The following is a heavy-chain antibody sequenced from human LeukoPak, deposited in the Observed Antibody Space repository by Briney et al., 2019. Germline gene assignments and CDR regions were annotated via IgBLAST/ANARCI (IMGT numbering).Heavy chain of an antibody. J-gene: IGHJ4*02. CDR3: AKSGVAATDHFDY. D-gene: IGHD2-15*01. Sequence: GGSLRLSCAASGFTFDNYAMTWVRQAPGKGLEWVSAISGSGDSTYYADSVKGRFTISRDNSKNTLYLQMNSLRAEDTAVYYCAKSGVAATDHFDYWGQGTLVTVSS. CDR1: GFTFDNYA. CDR2: ISGSGDST. V-gene: IGHV3-23*01.